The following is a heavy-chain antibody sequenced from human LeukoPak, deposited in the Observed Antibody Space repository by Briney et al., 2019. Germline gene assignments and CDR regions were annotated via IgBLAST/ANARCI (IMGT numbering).Heavy chain of an antibody. CDR2: INPNSGGT. D-gene: IGHD4-23*01. CDR3: ARWQDGGNPGFDY. V-gene: IGHV1-2*02. J-gene: IGHJ4*02. Sequence: ASVKVSCKASGYTFTGYYMHWVRQAPGQGLEWMGWINPNSGGTNYAQKFQGRVTMTRDTSISTAYIELSRLRSDDTAVYYCARWQDGGNPGFDYWGQGTLVTVSS. CDR1: GYTFTGYY.